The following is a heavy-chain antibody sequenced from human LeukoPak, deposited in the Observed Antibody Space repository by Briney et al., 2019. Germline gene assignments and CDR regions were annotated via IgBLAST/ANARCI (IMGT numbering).Heavy chain of an antibody. CDR3: VHRRPSHYFDY. Sequence: SGPTLVKPTQTLTLTCTFSWFSFSTSGVGVGWIRQPPGKALEGLSLIYWDDDKRYGPSLSTRLTITKDNSKNQVVLTMTNMDPVDTATYYCVHRRPSHYFDYWGQGTLVTVSS. CDR2: IYWDDDK. J-gene: IGHJ4*02. V-gene: IGHV2-5*05. CDR1: WFSFSTSGVG.